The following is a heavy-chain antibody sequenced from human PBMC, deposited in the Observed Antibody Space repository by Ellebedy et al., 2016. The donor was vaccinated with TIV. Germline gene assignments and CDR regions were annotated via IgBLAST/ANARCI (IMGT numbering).Heavy chain of an antibody. Sequence: SETLSLTCTVSGGSIHSGLYYWSWVRQPPGKDLVWIGYIYYSGNPYYSPSLENRLTMSIDTSKNQFSLNLNSVTAADTAVYYCARVNRGSGNHYNYDAFDIWGQGTMVTVSS. CDR3: ARVNRGSGNHYNYDAFDI. CDR1: GGSIHSGLYY. V-gene: IGHV4-30-4*08. D-gene: IGHD3-10*01. J-gene: IGHJ3*02. CDR2: IYYSGNP.